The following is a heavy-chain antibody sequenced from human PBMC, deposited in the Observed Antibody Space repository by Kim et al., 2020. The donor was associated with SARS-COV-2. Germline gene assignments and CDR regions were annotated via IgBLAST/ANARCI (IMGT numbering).Heavy chain of an antibody. D-gene: IGHD3-10*01. J-gene: IGHJ4*02. V-gene: IGHV3-23*01. CDR1: GFTFSNYA. CDR2: ITNNGDNT. CDR3: AKGEYFFDY. Sequence: GSLRLSCAASGFTFSNYAMTWVRQAPGKGLDWVSGITNNGDNTYYADSVKGRFTISRDNSKSTLYLQMNTLRAEDTAIYYCAKGEYFFDYWGQGALVTVSS.